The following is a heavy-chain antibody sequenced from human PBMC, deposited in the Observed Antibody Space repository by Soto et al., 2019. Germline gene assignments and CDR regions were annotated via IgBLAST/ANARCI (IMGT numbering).Heavy chain of an antibody. CDR2: IIPIFGTA. V-gene: IGHV1-69*06. CDR1: GGTFSSYA. J-gene: IGHJ4*02. CDR3: VRDLDGSGSYYTDY. Sequence: SVKVSCKASGGTFSSYAISRVRQAPGQGLEWMGGIIPIFGTANYAQKFQGRVTITADKSTSTAYMELRSLRSDDTAVYYCVRDLDGSGSYYTDYWGRGTLVTVSS. D-gene: IGHD3-10*01.